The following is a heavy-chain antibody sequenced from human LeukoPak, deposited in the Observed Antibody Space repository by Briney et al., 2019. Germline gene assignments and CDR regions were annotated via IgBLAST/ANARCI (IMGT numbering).Heavy chain of an antibody. CDR3: ARDCGYYDSSGSKRSDAFDI. Sequence: PSETLSLTCTVSGGSISSYYWSWIRQPPGKGLGWIGYIYYSGSTNYNPSLKSRVTISVDTAKNQFSLKLSSVTAADTAVYYCARDCGYYDSSGSKRSDAFDIWGQGTMVTVSS. V-gene: IGHV4-59*01. J-gene: IGHJ3*02. CDR2: IYYSGST. CDR1: GGSISSYY. D-gene: IGHD3-22*01.